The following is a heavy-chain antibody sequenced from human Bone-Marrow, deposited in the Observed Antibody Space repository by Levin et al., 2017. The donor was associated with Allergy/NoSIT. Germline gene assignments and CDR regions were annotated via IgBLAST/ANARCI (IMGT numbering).Heavy chain of an antibody. CDR1: GFTFSSYG. J-gene: IGHJ4*02. CDR2: ISYDGSNK. V-gene: IGHV3-30*18. CDR3: ANLFDY. Sequence: GESLKISCAASGFTFSSYGMHWVRQAPGKGLEWVAVISYDGSNKYYADSVKGRFTISRDNSKNTLYLQMNSLRAEDTAVYYCANLFDYWGQGTLVTVSS.